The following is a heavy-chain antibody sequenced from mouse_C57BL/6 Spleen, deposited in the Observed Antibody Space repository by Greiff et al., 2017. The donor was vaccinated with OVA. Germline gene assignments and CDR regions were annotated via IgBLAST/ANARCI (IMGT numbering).Heavy chain of an antibody. Sequence: VQLQQSGAELVRPGASVKLSCTASGFNIKDYYMPWVKQRPEQGLEWIGRIDPEVGATEYAPKFQGKATMTADTSSTTAYLQTSSWTYETTVVYYCTTDYYGSSARFDYWGQGTPLTVSS. D-gene: IGHD1-1*01. CDR2: IDPEVGAT. CDR3: TTDYYGSSARFDY. V-gene: IGHV14-1*01. CDR1: GFNIKDYY. J-gene: IGHJ2*01.